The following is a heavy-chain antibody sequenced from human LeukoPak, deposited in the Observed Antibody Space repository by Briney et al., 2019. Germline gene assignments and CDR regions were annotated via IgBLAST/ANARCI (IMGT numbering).Heavy chain of an antibody. CDR3: AKHLLGNRGYGPPDS. CDR2: INPSGDTT. V-gene: IGHV1-46*01. CDR1: GYIFTSYH. J-gene: IGHJ4*02. D-gene: IGHD5-18*01. Sequence: GASVKVSCKACGYIFTSYHMHWVRQAPGQGLEWMGVINPSGDTTNYAQKFQGRVTMTRDTSTTTVYMELSSLRSEDTAVYYCAKHLLGNRGYGPPDSWGQGTLVTVSS.